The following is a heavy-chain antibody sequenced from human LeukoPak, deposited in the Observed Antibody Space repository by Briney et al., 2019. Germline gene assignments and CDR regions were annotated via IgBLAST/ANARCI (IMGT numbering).Heavy chain of an antibody. Sequence: PSETLSLTCTVSGGSISSCYWSWMQQPPGKGLEGIGYIYYSGSTNYNPSLKSRVTISVDTSKNQFSLKLSSVTAGATAWYNGGEDGRWLRYFDICGRGTLVTVSS. V-gene: IGHV4-59*01. CDR1: GGSISSCY. D-gene: IGHD2-15*01. J-gene: IGHJ2*01. CDR2: IYYSGST. CDR3: GEDGRWLRYFDI.